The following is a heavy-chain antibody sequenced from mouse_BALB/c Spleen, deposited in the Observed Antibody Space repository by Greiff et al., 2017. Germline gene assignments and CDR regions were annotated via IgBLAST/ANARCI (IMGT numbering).Heavy chain of an antibody. CDR2: ISNGGGST. Sequence: EVKLVESGGGLVQPGGSLKLSCAASGFTFSSYTMSWVRQTPEKRLEWVAYISNGGGSTYYPDTVKGRFTISRDNAKNTLYLQMSSLKSEDTAMYYCARPLRDYAMDYWGQGTSVTVSS. J-gene: IGHJ4*01. CDR1: GFTFSSYT. CDR3: ARPLRDYAMDY. V-gene: IGHV5-12-2*01.